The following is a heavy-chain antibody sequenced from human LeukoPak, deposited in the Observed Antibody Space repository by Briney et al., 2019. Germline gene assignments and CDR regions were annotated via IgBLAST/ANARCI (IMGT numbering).Heavy chain of an antibody. J-gene: IGHJ4*02. CDR2: FDPEDGET. CDR3: ARDSGYGYSYGYVIY. Sequence: GASVKVSCKLSGYTLTELSMHWVRQAPGKGLEWMGGFDPEDGETIYAQKFQGRVTMTEDTSTDTAYMELSSLRSEDTAVYYCARDSGYGYSYGYVIYWGQGTLVTVSS. D-gene: IGHD5-18*01. CDR1: GYTLTELS. V-gene: IGHV1-24*01.